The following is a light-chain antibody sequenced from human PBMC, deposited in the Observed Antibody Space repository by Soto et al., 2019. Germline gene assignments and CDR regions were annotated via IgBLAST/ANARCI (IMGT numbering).Light chain of an antibody. CDR2: AAS. J-gene: IGKJ2*01. Sequence: DIQMTQSPSSLSASVGDRVTITCRASQSIYNYLNWYQQKPGKAPKLLIYAASSLQSGVPSRFSGSGSGTDFTLTISSLQTEDFATYYCQHSYSTPVTCGQGTKLEIK. V-gene: IGKV1-39*01. CDR1: QSIYNY. CDR3: QHSYSTPVT.